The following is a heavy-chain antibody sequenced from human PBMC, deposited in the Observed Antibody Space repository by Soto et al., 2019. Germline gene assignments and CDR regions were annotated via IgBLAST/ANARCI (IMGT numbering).Heavy chain of an antibody. Sequence: GGSLRLSCAASGFTFSSYGMHWVRQAPGKGLEWVAVISYDGSNKYYADSVKGRFTISRDNSKNTLYLQMNSLRAEDTAVYYCAKAAAGTGNNWFDPWGQGTLVTVSS. CDR2: ISYDGSNK. CDR1: GFTFSSYG. V-gene: IGHV3-30*18. J-gene: IGHJ5*02. D-gene: IGHD6-13*01. CDR3: AKAAAGTGNNWFDP.